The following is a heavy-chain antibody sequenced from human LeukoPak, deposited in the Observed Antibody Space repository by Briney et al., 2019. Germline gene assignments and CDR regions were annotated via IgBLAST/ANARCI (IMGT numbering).Heavy chain of an antibody. J-gene: IGHJ4*02. Sequence: GGSLRLSCAASGFTFSSYEMNWVRQAPGKGLEWVSLISSSSSHIHYADSVRGRFTISRDNAKNSLYLQMKSLRAEDTAVYYCARAGYSSSWRERYKYYFDYWGQGTLVTVSS. V-gene: IGHV3-21*01. CDR1: GFTFSSYE. CDR3: ARAGYSSSWRERYKYYFDY. CDR2: ISSSSSHI. D-gene: IGHD6-13*01.